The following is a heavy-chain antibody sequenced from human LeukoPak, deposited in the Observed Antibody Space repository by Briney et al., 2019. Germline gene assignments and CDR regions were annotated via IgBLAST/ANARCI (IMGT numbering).Heavy chain of an antibody. V-gene: IGHV4-38-2*02. CDR1: SYSISSGYY. CDR2: SYHSGSA. J-gene: IGHJ6*03. D-gene: IGHD1-1*01. Sequence: SETLSLTCTVSSYSISSGYYWGWIRQSPGKGLEWIGSSYHSGSAYYNPSLKSRVTISVDTSKNQFSLKLSSVTAADTAVYYCAKLYNYYYMDVWGKGTTVTVSS. CDR3: AKLYNYYYMDV.